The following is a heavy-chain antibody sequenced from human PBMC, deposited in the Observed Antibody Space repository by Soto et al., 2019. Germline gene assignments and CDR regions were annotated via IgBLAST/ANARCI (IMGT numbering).Heavy chain of an antibody. Sequence: SETLSLTCTVSGASITSSYWSWVRQPATKGLEWIGRLYTSGSTTYNPSLKSRVTMSRDTSKNQFSLSLTSLTAADSAVYYCVRDSAATGTPYYYYYGMDVWGQGTTVTVSS. J-gene: IGHJ6*02. CDR1: GASITSSY. V-gene: IGHV4-4*07. D-gene: IGHD6-13*01. CDR3: VRDSAATGTPYYYYYGMDV. CDR2: LYTSGST.